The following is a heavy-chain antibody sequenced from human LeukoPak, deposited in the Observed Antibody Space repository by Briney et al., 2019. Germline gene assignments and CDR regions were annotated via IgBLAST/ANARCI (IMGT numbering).Heavy chain of an antibody. J-gene: IGHJ4*02. CDR1: GGSFSSYY. V-gene: IGHV4-59*01. D-gene: IGHD6-6*01. CDR2: IYYSGST. CDR3: ARGGSRQLSSSDFDY. Sequence: PSETLSLTCTVSGGSFSSYYWNWIRQPPGKGLEWIGDIYYSGSTNHNPSLKSRVIISVDTSKNQFSLKLSSVTAADTAVYYCARGGSRQLSSSDFDYWGQGTLVTVSS.